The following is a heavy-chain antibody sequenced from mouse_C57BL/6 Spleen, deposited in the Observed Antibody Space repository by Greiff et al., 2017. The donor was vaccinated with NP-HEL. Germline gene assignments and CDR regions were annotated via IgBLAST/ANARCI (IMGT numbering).Heavy chain of an antibody. J-gene: IGHJ2*01. V-gene: IGHV5-16*01. CDR1: GFTFSDYY. D-gene: IGHD3-2*02. Sequence: EVQLVESEGGLVQPGRSMKLSCTASGFTFSDYYMAWVRQVPEKGLEWVANINYDGSSTYYLDSLKSRFIISRDNAKNILYLQMSSLKSEDTATYYCARDQGSSGYDYWGQGTTLTVSS. CDR3: ARDQGSSGYDY. CDR2: INYDGSST.